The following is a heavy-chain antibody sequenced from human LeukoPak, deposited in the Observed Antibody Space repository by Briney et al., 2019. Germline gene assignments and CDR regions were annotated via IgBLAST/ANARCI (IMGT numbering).Heavy chain of an antibody. CDR1: GGTFSSYT. CDR3: GSLGGRIAAAGLDY. CDR2: IIPILGIA. D-gene: IGHD6-13*01. J-gene: IGHJ4*02. V-gene: IGHV1-69*02. Sequence: GSSVKVSCKASGGTFSSYTISWVRQAPGHGLEWMGRIIPILGIANYAQKFQGRVTITADKSTSTAYMELSSLRSEDTAAYYCGSLGGRIAAAGLDYWGQGTLVTVSS.